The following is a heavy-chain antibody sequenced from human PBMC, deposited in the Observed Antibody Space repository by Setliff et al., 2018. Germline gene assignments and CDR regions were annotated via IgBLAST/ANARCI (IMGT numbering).Heavy chain of an antibody. CDR3: ARHPPPPNYFDIGALDS. J-gene: IGHJ4*02. Sequence: GASVKVSCKASGGPLNSYSFSWVRQAPGQGLEWMGRIIPVLDITRYSQKFQGRVTITADKSTGIIYMELTSLRSDDTAVYYCARHPPPPNYFDIGALDSWGQGTLVTVSS. D-gene: IGHD3-22*01. V-gene: IGHV1-69*02. CDR1: GGPLNSYS. CDR2: IIPVLDIT.